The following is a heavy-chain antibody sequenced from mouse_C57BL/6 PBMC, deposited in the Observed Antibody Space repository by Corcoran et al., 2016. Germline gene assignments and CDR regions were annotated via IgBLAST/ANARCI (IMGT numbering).Heavy chain of an antibody. J-gene: IGHJ4*01. D-gene: IGHD2-12*01. Sequence: EVQLQQSGPELVKPGASVKIPCKASGYTFTDYNMDWVKQSHGKSLEWIGDINPNNGGTIYNQKFKGKATLTVDKSSSTAYMELRSLTSEDTAVYYCARSPSYYSTLYAMDYWGQGTSVTVSS. CDR1: GYTFTDYN. CDR2: INPNNGGT. CDR3: ARSPSYYSTLYAMDY. V-gene: IGHV1-18*01.